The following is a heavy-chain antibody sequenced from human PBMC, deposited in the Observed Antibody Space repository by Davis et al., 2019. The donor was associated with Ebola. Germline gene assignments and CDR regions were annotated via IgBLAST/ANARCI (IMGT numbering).Heavy chain of an antibody. CDR1: GGSISSSSYY. CDR2: IYYSGST. Sequence: MPGGSLRLSCTVSGGSISSSSYYWGWIRQPPGKGLEWIGSIYYSGSTYYNPSLKSRVTISVDTSKNQFSLKLSSVTAADTAVYYCARHIVDTAMAIGYWGQGTLVTVSS. V-gene: IGHV4-39*01. D-gene: IGHD5-18*01. J-gene: IGHJ4*02. CDR3: ARHIVDTAMAIGY.